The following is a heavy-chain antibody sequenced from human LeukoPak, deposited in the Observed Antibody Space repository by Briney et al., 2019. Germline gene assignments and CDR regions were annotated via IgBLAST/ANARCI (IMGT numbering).Heavy chain of an antibody. J-gene: IGHJ4*02. CDR3: AKDTGFGAAGPFDY. Sequence: GGSLRLSCAASGFTFSSYWMSWVRQAPGKGLEWVANIKQDGSEKYYVDSVKGRFTISRDNAKNSLYLQMNSLRAEDMALYYCAKDTGFGAAGPFDYWGQGTLVTVSS. V-gene: IGHV3-7*03. CDR1: GFTFSSYW. CDR2: IKQDGSEK. D-gene: IGHD6-13*01.